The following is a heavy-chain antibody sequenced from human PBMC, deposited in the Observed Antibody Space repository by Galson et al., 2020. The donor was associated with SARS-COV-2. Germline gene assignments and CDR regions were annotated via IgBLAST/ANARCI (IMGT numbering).Heavy chain of an antibody. V-gene: IGHV3-11*01. J-gene: IGHJ4*02. CDR1: GFTFSDYY. CDR2: ISSSGSTI. Sequence: GESLKISCAASGFTFSDYYMSWIRQAPGKGLEWVSYISSSGSTIYYADSVKGRFTISRDNAKNSLYLQMNSLRAEDTAVYYCARDMKDIVVVVAATRGQGTLVTVSS. D-gene: IGHD2-15*01. CDR3: ARDMKDIVVVVAAT.